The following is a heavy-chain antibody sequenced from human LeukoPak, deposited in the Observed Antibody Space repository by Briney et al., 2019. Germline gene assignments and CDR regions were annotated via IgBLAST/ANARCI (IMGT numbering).Heavy chain of an antibody. CDR2: ISGSGGST. V-gene: IGHV3-23*01. CDR1: GFTFSSYA. J-gene: IGHJ6*03. Sequence: GGSLRLSCAASGFTFSSYAMSWVRQAPGKGLEWVSAISGSGGSTYYADSVKGRFTISRDNSKNTLYLQMNSLRAEDTAVYYCAKVSNYDLRIYYYYYYMDVWGKGTTVTVSS. D-gene: IGHD4-11*01. CDR3: AKVSNYDLRIYYYYYYMDV.